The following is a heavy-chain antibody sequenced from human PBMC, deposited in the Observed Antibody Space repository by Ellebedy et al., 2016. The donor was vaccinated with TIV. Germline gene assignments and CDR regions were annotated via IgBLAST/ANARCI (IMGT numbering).Heavy chain of an antibody. Sequence: GGSLRLXXAASGFTFSSYWMSWVRQAPGKGLEWVANIKQDGSEKYYVDSVKGRFTISRDNAKNSLYLQMNSLRAEDTAVYYCARVIVGATGEQFDYWGQGTLVTVSS. CDR1: GFTFSSYW. CDR3: ARVIVGATGEQFDY. V-gene: IGHV3-7*03. J-gene: IGHJ4*02. CDR2: IKQDGSEK. D-gene: IGHD1-26*01.